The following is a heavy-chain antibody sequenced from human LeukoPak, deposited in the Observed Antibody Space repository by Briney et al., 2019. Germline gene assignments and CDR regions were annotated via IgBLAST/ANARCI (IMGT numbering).Heavy chain of an antibody. V-gene: IGHV4-39*01. Sequence: SETLSLTCTVSGGSISSSSYYWGWIRQPPGKGLEWIACISYSGSTYYNPSLKSRVTISADTSKNQFSLKLSSVTAADTAVYYCARHGTAAGTWGQGTLVTVSS. CDR3: ARHGTAAGT. J-gene: IGHJ4*02. CDR2: ISYSGST. D-gene: IGHD6-13*01. CDR1: GGSISSSSYY.